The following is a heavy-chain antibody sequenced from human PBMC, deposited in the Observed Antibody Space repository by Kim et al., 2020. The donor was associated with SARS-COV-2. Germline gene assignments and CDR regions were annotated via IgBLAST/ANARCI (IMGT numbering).Heavy chain of an antibody. CDR1: GGSFSGYY. CDR3: ARGSYNGNYYDSSGYYRPYYYYYYMDV. CDR2: INHSGST. J-gene: IGHJ6*03. V-gene: IGHV4-34*01. Sequence: SETLSLTCAVYGGSFSGYYWSWIRQPPGKGLEWIGEINHSGSTNYNPSLKSRVTISVDTSKNQFSLKLSSVTAADTAVYYCARGSYNGNYYDSSGYYRPYYYYYYMDVWGKGTTVTVSS. D-gene: IGHD3-22*01.